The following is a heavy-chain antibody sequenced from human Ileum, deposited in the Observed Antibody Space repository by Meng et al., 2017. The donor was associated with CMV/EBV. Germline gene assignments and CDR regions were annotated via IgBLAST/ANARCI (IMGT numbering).Heavy chain of an antibody. CDR2: INSAGRT. D-gene: IGHD6-13*01. CDR1: GFTVSSNY. J-gene: IGHJ5*02. CDR3: ARGGQQQLGWFDP. Sequence: GSLRLSCAASGFTVSSNYMSWVRQAPGKGLEWVSGINSAGRTYYADSVKGRFTISRDNSKNTLYFQMNSLRVDDTAVYYCARGGQQQLGWFDPWGQGTLVTVSS. V-gene: IGHV3-53*01.